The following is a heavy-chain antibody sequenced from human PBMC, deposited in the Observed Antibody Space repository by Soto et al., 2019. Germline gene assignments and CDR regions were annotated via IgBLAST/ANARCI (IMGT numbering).Heavy chain of an antibody. D-gene: IGHD1-1*01. CDR2: ISSGGAVS. V-gene: IGHV3-11*01. CDR1: GFVFSDYY. CDR3: ASRLTGRTTGDWFDP. J-gene: IGHJ5*02. Sequence: VQLVESGGGLVKPGGSLRLSCAASGFVFSDYYMTWIRQAPGKGLEWISDISSGGAVSNFADSVRGRFTISRDNTNNSLYLQMNNLRAEDSAIYYCASRLTGRTTGDWFDPWGQGTLVTVSS.